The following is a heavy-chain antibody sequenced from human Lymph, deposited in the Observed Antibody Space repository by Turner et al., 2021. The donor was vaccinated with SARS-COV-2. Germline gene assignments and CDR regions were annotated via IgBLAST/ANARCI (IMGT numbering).Heavy chain of an antibody. D-gene: IGHD2-2*02. J-gene: IGHJ6*02. CDR3: AKDRVVPPAIWNYYYYYGMDV. CDR1: GFTFSSYG. CDR2: ISGSGGST. V-gene: IGHV3-23*01. Sequence: EVQLLESGGGLVQPGGSLILSCAASGFTFSSYGMSWVRQAPGKGLEWVSVISGSGGSTYYADSVKGRFTISRDNSKNTLYLQMNSLRAEDTAVYYCAKDRVVPPAIWNYYYYYGMDVWGQGTTVTVSS.